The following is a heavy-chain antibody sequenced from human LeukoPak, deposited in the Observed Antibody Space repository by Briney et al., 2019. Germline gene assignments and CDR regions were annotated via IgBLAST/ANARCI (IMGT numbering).Heavy chain of an antibody. V-gene: IGHV3-66*01. CDR2: IYSGGST. CDR1: GFTVSSNY. Sequence: GGSLRLSCAASGFTVSSNYMSWVRQAPGKGLEWVSVIYSGGSTYYADSVKGRFTISRDNSKNTLYLQMNSLRAEDTAVYYCAREVVRAYNWFDPWGQGTLVTVSS. D-gene: IGHD3-10*01. J-gene: IGHJ5*02. CDR3: AREVVRAYNWFDP.